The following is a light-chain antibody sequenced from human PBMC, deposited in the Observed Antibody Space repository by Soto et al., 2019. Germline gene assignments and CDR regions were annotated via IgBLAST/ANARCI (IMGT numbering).Light chain of an antibody. CDR1: QSISSW. J-gene: IGKJ1*01. CDR3: QQSYSSPPT. Sequence: DIQMTQSPSTLSASLGDRVTITCRASQSISSWLAWYQQKPGKAPKLLIFAASSLQSGVPSRSSGSRSGPDFTLTISSLQPEDFETYYCQQSYSSPPTFGQGTKVDIK. CDR2: AAS. V-gene: IGKV1-39*01.